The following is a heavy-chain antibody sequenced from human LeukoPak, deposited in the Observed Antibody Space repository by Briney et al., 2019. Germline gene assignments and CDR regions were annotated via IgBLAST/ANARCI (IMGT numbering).Heavy chain of an antibody. Sequence: PGGSLRLSCAASGFTFSAHYMDWVRQAPGKGLEWVGRTKNKANSYTTEYAASVKGRFTISRDESKNSLYLQMNSLKTEDTAVYYCARWDSGSCSDWGQGTLVTVSS. CDR1: GFTFSAHY. D-gene: IGHD1-26*01. CDR2: TKNKANSYTT. V-gene: IGHV3-72*01. J-gene: IGHJ4*02. CDR3: ARWDSGSCSD.